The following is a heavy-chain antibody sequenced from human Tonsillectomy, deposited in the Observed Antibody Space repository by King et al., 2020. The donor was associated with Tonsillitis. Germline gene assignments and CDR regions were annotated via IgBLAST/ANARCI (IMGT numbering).Heavy chain of an antibody. Sequence: VQLVESGGGLVQPGGSLRLSCAASGFTFSSYAMSWVRQAPGKGLEWVAAISGSGGSTYYAASVKGRFTISRDNSKNTLYLQMNSLRAEDTAVYYCAKDDRVGAPTSIDALDIWGQGTMVTVSS. CDR2: ISGSGGST. V-gene: IGHV3-23*04. D-gene: IGHD1-26*01. CDR1: GFTFSSYA. CDR3: AKDDRVGAPTSIDALDI. J-gene: IGHJ3*02.